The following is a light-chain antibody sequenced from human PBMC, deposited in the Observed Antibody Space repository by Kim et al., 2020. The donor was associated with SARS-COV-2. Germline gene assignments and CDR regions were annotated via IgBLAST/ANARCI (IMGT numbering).Light chain of an antibody. CDR1: SSNIGSNY. V-gene: IGLV1-47*02. Sequence: ELTQPPSASGTPGQRVTIACSGSSSNIGSNYVYWYQQLPGTAPKLLIYSNNQRPSGVPDRFSGSKSGTSASLAISGLRSEDEADYYCAAWDDSLSGYVFGTGTKVTVL. CDR3: AAWDDSLSGYV. CDR2: SNN. J-gene: IGLJ1*01.